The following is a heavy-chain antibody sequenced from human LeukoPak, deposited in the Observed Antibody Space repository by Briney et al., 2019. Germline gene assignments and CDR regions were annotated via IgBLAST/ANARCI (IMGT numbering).Heavy chain of an antibody. CDR1: GGSFSGYY. V-gene: IGHV4-34*01. CDR3: ARMGYSSSWPHFDY. D-gene: IGHD6-13*01. Sequence: SETLSLTCAVYGGSFSGYYWSWIRQPPGKGLEWIGEINHSGSTNYNPSLKSRVTISVDMSKNQFSLKLSSVTAADTAVYYCARMGYSSSWPHFDYWGQGTLVTVSS. J-gene: IGHJ4*02. CDR2: INHSGST.